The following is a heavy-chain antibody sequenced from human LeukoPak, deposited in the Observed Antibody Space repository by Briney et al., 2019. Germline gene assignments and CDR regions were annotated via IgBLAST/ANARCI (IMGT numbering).Heavy chain of an antibody. CDR3: ARDLVTVTKGFDI. V-gene: IGHV4-59*11. D-gene: IGHD4-17*01. Sequence: SETLSLTCAVYDDSFSSHYWTWIRQPPGKGLEWIGYISYIGSTNYNPSLKSRVTISIDTFKNQFSLKLSSVTAADTAVYYCARDLVTVTKGFDIWGQGTMVSVSS. J-gene: IGHJ3*02. CDR2: ISYIGST. CDR1: DDSFSSHY.